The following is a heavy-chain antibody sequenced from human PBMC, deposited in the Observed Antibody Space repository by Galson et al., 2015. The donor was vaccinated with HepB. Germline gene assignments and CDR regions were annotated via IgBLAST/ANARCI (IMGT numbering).Heavy chain of an antibody. CDR3: VRVDITTLPILALVH. CDR1: GYSLTSHD. J-gene: IGHJ4*01. D-gene: IGHD1-1*01. Sequence: SVKVSCKASGYSLTSHDITWVRQAPGQGLQWMGWISAYNGETIYPQDFQDRVSLTTDTSTSTGYMELWNLRSDDTAVYYCVRVDITTLPILALVHWGKVTLV. CDR2: ISAYNGET. V-gene: IGHV1-18*04.